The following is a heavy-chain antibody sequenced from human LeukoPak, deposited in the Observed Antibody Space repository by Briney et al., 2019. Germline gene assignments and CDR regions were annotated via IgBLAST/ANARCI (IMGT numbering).Heavy chain of an antibody. V-gene: IGHV1-3*01. Sequence: ASVKVSCKASGYTFTSYAMHWVRQAPGQRLEWMGWINAGNGNTKYSQKFQGRVTITRDTSASTAYMELSSLRSEDTAVYCCARDATRAIAVAGIDYWGQGTLVTVSS. CDR3: ARDATRAIAVAGIDY. CDR1: GYTFTSYA. J-gene: IGHJ4*02. CDR2: INAGNGNT. D-gene: IGHD6-19*01.